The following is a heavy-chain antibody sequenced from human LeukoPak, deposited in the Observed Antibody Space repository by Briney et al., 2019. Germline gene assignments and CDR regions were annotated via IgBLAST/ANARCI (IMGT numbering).Heavy chain of an antibody. CDR1: GTSISSSTYYY. V-gene: IGHV4-31*03. D-gene: IGHD3-10*01. CDR3: ARLNYYDSGSLTYSFDY. J-gene: IGHJ4*02. CDR2: IYYLDAT. Sequence: SETLSLTCTVSGTSISSSTYYYWSWIRQHPGEAPEWMCYIYYLDATYYNPSLKSRVSISVAASENQFSLKLTSVTAADTAVYYCARLNYYDSGSLTYSFDYWGQGTLVTVSP.